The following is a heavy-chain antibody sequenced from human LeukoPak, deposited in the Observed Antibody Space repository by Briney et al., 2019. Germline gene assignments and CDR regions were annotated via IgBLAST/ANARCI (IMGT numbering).Heavy chain of an antibody. D-gene: IGHD4-17*01. CDR2: IYSSGKT. CDR3: ARAYGDLYFVY. J-gene: IGHJ4*02. Sequence: SETLSLSCTVSGGSIITYYWSWIRQPAGKGLEWIGRIYSSGKTNYHPSLESRVTMSVDTSKNQFSLNLTSVTAADTAVYYCARAYGDLYFVYWGQGTLVTVSS. CDR1: GGSIITYY. V-gene: IGHV4-4*07.